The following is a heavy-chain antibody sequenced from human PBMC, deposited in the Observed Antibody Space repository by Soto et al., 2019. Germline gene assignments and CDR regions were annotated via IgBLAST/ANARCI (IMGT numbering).Heavy chain of an antibody. Sequence: ASVKVSCKTSGYTFTGYYIHWVRQAPGRGLEWMGWINPNSGGTDYAQKFQGRVTMTRDTYISTVYMELNRLRSDDTAVYYCARDQGVTSELFNYWGHGSLVTVSS. CDR2: INPNSGGT. CDR3: ARDQGVTSELFNY. J-gene: IGHJ4*01. D-gene: IGHD3-10*01. V-gene: IGHV1-2*02. CDR1: GYTFTGYY.